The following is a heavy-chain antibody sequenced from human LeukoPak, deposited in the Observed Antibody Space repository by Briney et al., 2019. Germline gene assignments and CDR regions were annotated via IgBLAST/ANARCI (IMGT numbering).Heavy chain of an antibody. CDR2: ISISSSYI. V-gene: IGHV3-21*01. J-gene: IGHJ6*03. D-gene: IGHD3-10*01. CDR1: GCTFRSYS. Sequence: GGSLRLSCAASGCTFRSYSMNWVRPGPGKGLEWVSSISISSSYIYYADSGKGRFTISRDNAKNSLYLQINSLRAEDTAVYYCARDLLLGRFGEFQSIAYMDVWGKGTTVTVSS. CDR3: ARDLLLGRFGEFQSIAYMDV.